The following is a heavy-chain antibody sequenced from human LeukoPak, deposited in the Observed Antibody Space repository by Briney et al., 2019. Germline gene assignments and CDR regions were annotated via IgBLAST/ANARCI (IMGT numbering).Heavy chain of an antibody. CDR2: IYYSGST. J-gene: IGHJ5*02. Sequence: SETLSLTCTVSGGSISSGDYYWSWIRQPPGKGLEWIGYIYYSGSTYHNPSLKSRVTISVDTSKNQFSLKLSSVTAADTAVYYCARECYNWNYGGGCWFDPWGQGTLVTVSS. CDR1: GGSISSGDYY. V-gene: IGHV4-30-4*08. CDR3: ARECYNWNYGGGCWFDP. D-gene: IGHD1-7*01.